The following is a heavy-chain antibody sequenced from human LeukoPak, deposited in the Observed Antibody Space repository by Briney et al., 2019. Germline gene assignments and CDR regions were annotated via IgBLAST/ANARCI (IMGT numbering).Heavy chain of an antibody. CDR1: GFTSSSYS. D-gene: IGHD6-19*01. V-gene: IGHV3-21*04. CDR2: ISSSSSYI. J-gene: IGHJ4*02. CDR3: AKDNIRIVVAGTIDY. Sequence: GSLRLSCAASGFTSSSYSMNWVRQAPGKGLEWVSSISSSSSYIYYADSVKGRFTISRDNAKNSLYLQMNSLRSEDTALYYCAKDNIRIVVAGTIDYWGQGTPVTVSS.